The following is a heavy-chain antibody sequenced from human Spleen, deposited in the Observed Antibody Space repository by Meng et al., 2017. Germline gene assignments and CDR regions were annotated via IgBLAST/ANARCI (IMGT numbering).Heavy chain of an antibody. CDR3: ARGGRPKGGIGGFSYYYYGMDV. V-gene: IGHV1-18*01. D-gene: IGHD3-16*01. Sequence: ASVKVSCKASGYTFTSYGISWVRQAPGQGLEWMGWISAYNGNTNYAQKLQGRVTMTTDTSTSTAYMGLRSLRSDDTAVYYCARGGRPKGGIGGFSYYYYGMDVWGQGTMVTVSS. J-gene: IGHJ6*02. CDR2: ISAYNGNT. CDR1: GYTFTSYG.